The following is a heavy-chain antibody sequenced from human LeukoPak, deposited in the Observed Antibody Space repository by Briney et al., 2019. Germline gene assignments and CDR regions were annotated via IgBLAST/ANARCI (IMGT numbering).Heavy chain of an antibody. D-gene: IGHD2-2*01. CDR1: GFSFSSYV. CDR2: ISGSGGST. CDR3: ARGLGSSTSRHTFDI. J-gene: IGHJ3*02. Sequence: GGSLRLSCAASGFSFSSYVMSWVRQAPGKGLEWVSAISGSGGSTYFADSVKGRFTISRDNSKNTLYLQMYSLSAEDTAIYYCARGLGSSTSRHTFDIWGQGTMVTVSS. V-gene: IGHV3-23*01.